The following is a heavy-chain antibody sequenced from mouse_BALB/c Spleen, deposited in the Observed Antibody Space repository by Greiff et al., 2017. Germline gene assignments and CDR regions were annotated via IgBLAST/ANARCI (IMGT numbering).Heavy chain of an antibody. J-gene: IGHJ2*01. V-gene: IGHV5-6-5*01. CDR1: GFTFSSYA. CDR2: ISSGGST. D-gene: IGHD1-2*01. CDR3: ARGKGITTATTGFDY. Sequence: EVKVEESGGGLVKPGGSLKLSCAASGFTFSSYAMSWVRQTPEKRLEWVASISSGGSTYYPDSVKGRFTISRDNARNILYLQMSSLRSEDTAMYYCARGKGITTATTGFDYWGQGTTLTVSS.